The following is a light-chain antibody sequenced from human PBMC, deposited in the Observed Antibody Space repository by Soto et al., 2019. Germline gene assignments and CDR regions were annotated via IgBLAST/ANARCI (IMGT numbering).Light chain of an antibody. CDR2: GVF. V-gene: IGKV3-20*01. Sequence: IVLTQSPGTLSLSPGERATLSCRASQSVSSNYLAWYQQKSGQAPRLLIYGVFSRANGIPDRFSGSGSGTDFTLTISRLEPEDFAVFYCLHYGTSSWTFGQGTKVEIK. J-gene: IGKJ1*01. CDR3: LHYGTSSWT. CDR1: QSVSSNY.